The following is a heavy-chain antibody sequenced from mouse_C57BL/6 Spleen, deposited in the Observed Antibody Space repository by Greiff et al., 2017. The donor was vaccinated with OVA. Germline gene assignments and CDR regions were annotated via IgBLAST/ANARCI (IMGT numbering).Heavy chain of an antibody. D-gene: IGHD1-1*01. V-gene: IGHV1-76*01. CDR1: GYTFTDYY. CDR2: IYPGSGNT. J-gene: IGHJ1*03. Sequence: VQLQQSGAELVRPGASVKLSCKASGYTFTDYYINWVKQRPGQGLEWIARIYPGSGNTYYNEKFKGKATLTAEKSSSTAYMQLSSLTSEDSAVYFCARADYYGSSYEGYFDVWGTGTTVTVSS. CDR3: ARADYYGSSYEGYFDV.